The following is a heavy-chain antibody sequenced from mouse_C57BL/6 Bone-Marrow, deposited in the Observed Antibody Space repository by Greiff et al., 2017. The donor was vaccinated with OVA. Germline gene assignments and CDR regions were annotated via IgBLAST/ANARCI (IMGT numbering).Heavy chain of an antibody. J-gene: IGHJ4*01. CDR1: GYTFTSYW. D-gene: IGHD1-1*01. CDR3: ARDYYGFLCAMDY. CDR2: IDPSDSYT. V-gene: IGHV1-69*01. Sequence: QVQLQQPGAELVMPGASVKLSCKASGYTFTSYWMHWVKQRPGQGLEWIGEIDPSDSYTNYNQKFKGKSTLTVDKSSSTAYMQLSSLTSEDSAVYYCARDYYGFLCAMDYWGQGTSVTVSS.